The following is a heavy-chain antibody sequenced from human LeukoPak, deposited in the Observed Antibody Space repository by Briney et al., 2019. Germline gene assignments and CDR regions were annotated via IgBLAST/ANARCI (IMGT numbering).Heavy chain of an antibody. J-gene: IGHJ4*02. V-gene: IGHV1-46*01. CDR3: ARDLDGGYSYGYLYY. Sequence: ASVKVSCKASGYTFTSYYMHWVRQAPGQGLEWMGIINPSDGSTSYAQKFQGRVTMTRDTSTSTVYMELSSLRSEDTAVYYCARDLDGGYSYGYLYYWGQGTLVTVSS. CDR1: GYTFTSYY. CDR2: INPSDGST. D-gene: IGHD5-18*01.